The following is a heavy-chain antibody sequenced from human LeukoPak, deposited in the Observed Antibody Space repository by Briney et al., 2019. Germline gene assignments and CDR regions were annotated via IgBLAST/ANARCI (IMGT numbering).Heavy chain of an antibody. J-gene: IGHJ3*02. V-gene: IGHV4-34*01. D-gene: IGHD3-22*01. CDR1: GGSISSYY. Sequence: SETQSLTCTVSGGSISSYYWSWIRQPPGKGLEWIGEINHGGSTNYNPSLKSRVTISVDTSKNQFSLKLSSVTAADTAVYFCARGPYSYDSSGAFDIWGQGTMVTVSS. CDR3: ARGPYSYDSSGAFDI. CDR2: INHGGST.